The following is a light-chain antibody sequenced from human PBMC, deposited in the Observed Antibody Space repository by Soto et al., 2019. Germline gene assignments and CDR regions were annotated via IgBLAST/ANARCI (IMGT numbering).Light chain of an antibody. CDR1: QDIKYA. J-gene: IGKJ1*01. V-gene: IGKV1-6*01. Sequence: AIQMTQSPSSLSASVGDRVTVTCRASQDIKYALAWYQQKPGKAPKVLIYGASTLQPGVSSRFSGSGSGSEFTLTINSLQPADSATYFCLQDFHYPRTFGQGTKVEIK. CDR2: GAS. CDR3: LQDFHYPRT.